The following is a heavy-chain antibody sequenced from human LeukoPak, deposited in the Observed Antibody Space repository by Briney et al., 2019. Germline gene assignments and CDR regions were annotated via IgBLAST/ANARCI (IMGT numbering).Heavy chain of an antibody. D-gene: IGHD7-27*01. CDR1: GFTFSSYA. J-gene: IGHJ6*02. Sequence: GGSLRLSCAASGFTFSSYAMSWVRQAPGKGLEWVSVISGSGGSTYYADSVKGRFTISRDNSKNTLYLQMNSLRAEDTAVYYCAKDPNWSRDYYGMDVWGQGTTVTVSS. CDR2: ISGSGGST. V-gene: IGHV3-23*01. CDR3: AKDPNWSRDYYGMDV.